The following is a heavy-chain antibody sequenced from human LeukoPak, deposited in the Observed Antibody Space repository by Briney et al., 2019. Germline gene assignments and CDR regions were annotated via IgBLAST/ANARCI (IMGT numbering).Heavy chain of an antibody. CDR3: ARDSGGSGSYPPDY. V-gene: IGHV1-46*01. CDR2: INPSGGTT. Sequence: GASVKVSCKTSGHNFINYFMHWVRQAPGQGLEWMGIINPSGGTTSYADNFQGRVTMTRDTSTSTVYMELSSLRSEDTAVYYCARDSGGSGSYPPDYWGQGTLVTVSS. J-gene: IGHJ4*02. D-gene: IGHD3-10*01. CDR1: GHNFINYF.